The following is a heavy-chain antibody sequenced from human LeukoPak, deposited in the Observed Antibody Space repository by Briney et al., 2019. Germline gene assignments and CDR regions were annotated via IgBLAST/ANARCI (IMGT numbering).Heavy chain of an antibody. Sequence: ASVKVSCKASGYTFTSYAMHWVRQAPGQRLEWMGWINAGNGNTKYSQKFQGRVTMTRDTSTSTVYMELSSLRSEDTAVYYCASASATYYDILYWGQGTLVTVSS. CDR2: INAGNGNT. D-gene: IGHD3-9*01. J-gene: IGHJ4*02. CDR3: ASASATYYDILY. CDR1: GYTFTSYA. V-gene: IGHV1-3*01.